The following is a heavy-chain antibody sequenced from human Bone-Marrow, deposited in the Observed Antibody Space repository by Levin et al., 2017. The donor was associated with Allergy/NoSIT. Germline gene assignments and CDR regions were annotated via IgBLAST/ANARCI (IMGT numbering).Heavy chain of an antibody. CDR3: ARVWVGATTLGLDY. Sequence: GVLKISCAASGFTFSSYSMNWVRQAPGKGLEWVSSITSSSTFISYADSVKGRFTISRDNAKNSLYLQMNSLRAEDTAVYYCARVWVGATTLGLDYWGQGTLVTVSS. D-gene: IGHD1-26*01. CDR1: GFTFSSYS. J-gene: IGHJ4*01. V-gene: IGHV3-21*01. CDR2: ITSSSTFI.